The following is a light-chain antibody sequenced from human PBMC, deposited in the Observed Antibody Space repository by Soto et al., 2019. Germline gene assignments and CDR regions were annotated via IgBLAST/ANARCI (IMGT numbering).Light chain of an antibody. CDR3: SSYTSSSTALIV. CDR2: EVS. CDR1: SSDVGGYNY. J-gene: IGLJ1*01. V-gene: IGLV2-14*01. Sequence: QSALTQPASVSGSPGQSITISCTGTSSDVGGYNYVSWYQQHTCKAPKLMVYEVSNRPSGVSNRFSGSKSGNTASLTISGLQAEDEADYYCSSYTSSSTALIVFGTGTKLTVL.